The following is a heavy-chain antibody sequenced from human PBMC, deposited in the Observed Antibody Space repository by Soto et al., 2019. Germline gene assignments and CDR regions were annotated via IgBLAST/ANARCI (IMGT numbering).Heavy chain of an antibody. CDR1: GFTFSSYG. Sequence: GGSLRLSCAASGFTFSSYGMHWVRQAPGKGLEWVAVISYDGSNKYYADSVKGRFTISRDNSKNTLYLQMNSLRAEDTAVYYCAKDISLSITGTTDATFYGMDVWGQGTTVTVSS. V-gene: IGHV3-30*18. CDR2: ISYDGSNK. CDR3: AKDISLSITGTTDATFYGMDV. D-gene: IGHD1-7*01. J-gene: IGHJ6*02.